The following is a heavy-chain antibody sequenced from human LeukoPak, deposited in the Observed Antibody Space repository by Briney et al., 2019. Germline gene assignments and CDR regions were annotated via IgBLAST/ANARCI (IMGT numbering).Heavy chain of an antibody. CDR3: ARPRYYGSGILD. Sequence: PSETLSLTCAVYGGSFSGHYWSWIRQPPGKGLEWIGEINHSGSTNYNPSLKSRVTISVDTSKNQFSLKLSSVTAADTAVYYCARPRYYGSGILDWGQGTLVTVSS. J-gene: IGHJ4*02. CDR1: GGSFSGHY. CDR2: INHSGST. V-gene: IGHV4-34*01. D-gene: IGHD3-10*01.